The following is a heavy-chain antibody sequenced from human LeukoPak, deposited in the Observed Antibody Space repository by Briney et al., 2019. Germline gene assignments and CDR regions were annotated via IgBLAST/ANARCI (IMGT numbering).Heavy chain of an antibody. V-gene: IGHV3-9*01. Sequence: GRSLRLSCAASGFTFDDYAMHWVRQAPGKGLEWVSSISWNSGSIGYADSVKGRFTISRDNAKNSLYLQMNSLRAEDTAVYYCARGITIFGVAPLMDVWGKGTTVTVSS. CDR2: ISWNSGSI. CDR1: GFTFDDYA. J-gene: IGHJ6*03. D-gene: IGHD3-3*01. CDR3: ARGITIFGVAPLMDV.